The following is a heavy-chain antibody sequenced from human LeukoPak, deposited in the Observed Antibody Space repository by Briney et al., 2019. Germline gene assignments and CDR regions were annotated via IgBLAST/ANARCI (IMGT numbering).Heavy chain of an antibody. Sequence: GALRLSCAASGFTFSTYAMNWVRQAPGKGLEWVSTFSGSVDTTYYADSVKGRFTISRDNSKNTLYLQMNSLRAEDTAVYYCARDQGRDGYNLWGQGTLVTVSS. J-gene: IGHJ5*02. CDR1: GFTFSTYA. V-gene: IGHV3-23*01. CDR2: FSGSVDTT. CDR3: ARDQGRDGYNL. D-gene: IGHD5-24*01.